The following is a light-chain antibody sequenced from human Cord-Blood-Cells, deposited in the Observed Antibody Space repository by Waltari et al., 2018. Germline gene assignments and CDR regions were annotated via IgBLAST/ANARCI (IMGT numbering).Light chain of an antibody. CDR1: QSVSSY. J-gene: IGKJ5*01. CDR2: DAS. CDR3: QQRSNWPPIT. V-gene: IGKV3-11*01. Sequence: EIVLTQSPATLPLSPGERATLSCRASQSVSSYLAWYQQQPGQAPSLLIYDASNRATGIPARFSGSGSGTDFTLTISSLEPEDFAVYYCQQRSNWPPITFGQGTRLEIK.